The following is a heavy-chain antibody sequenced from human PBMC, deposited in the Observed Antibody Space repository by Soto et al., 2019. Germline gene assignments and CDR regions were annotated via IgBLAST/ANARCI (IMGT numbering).Heavy chain of an antibody. CDR1: GGSVSTGGHY. CDR2: IYYSGST. D-gene: IGHD6-13*01. J-gene: IGHJ2*01. Sequence: QVQLQESGPGLVKPSETLSLTCTVSVSGGSVSTGGHYWSWIRQPPGKGLEWIGYIYYSGSTNYNPSLKSRVTISVDTSKNQFSLKLTSVTAADTAVYYCARGYYTSWYWFDRWGRCTLVTVSS. CDR3: ARGYYTSWYWFDR. V-gene: IGHV4-61*08.